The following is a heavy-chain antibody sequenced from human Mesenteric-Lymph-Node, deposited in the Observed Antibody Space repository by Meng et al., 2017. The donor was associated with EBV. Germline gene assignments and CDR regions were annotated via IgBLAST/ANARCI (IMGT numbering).Heavy chain of an antibody. V-gene: IGHV1-18*01. Sequence: VPLVTFGVEWKKLGASMKASCKASGYSFTTYGITWVRQAPGQGLEWMGWISGYNGNANYAQKLQGRVTMTTDTSTSTVHMELRSLRSDDTAVYYCARGYTGYAFLDYWGQGILVTVSS. CDR2: ISGYNGNA. J-gene: IGHJ4*02. CDR1: GYSFTTYG. D-gene: IGHD5-12*01. CDR3: ARGYTGYAFLDY.